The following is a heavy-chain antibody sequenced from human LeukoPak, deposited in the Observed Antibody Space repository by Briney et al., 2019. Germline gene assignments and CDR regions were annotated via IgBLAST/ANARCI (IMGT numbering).Heavy chain of an antibody. Sequence: PGTSLRLSCVASGFSFGGYGMHWVRQASGKGLVGVVVIWYNGKNKYYSDSVKGRFSISRDTSKNTLYLQMNSLRAEDTAVYYCARDLGGCTNGLCSYYFAYWGQGTLVTVSS. CDR1: GFSFGGYG. D-gene: IGHD2-8*01. J-gene: IGHJ4*02. CDR2: IWYNGKNK. CDR3: ARDLGGCTNGLCSYYFAY. V-gene: IGHV3-33*01.